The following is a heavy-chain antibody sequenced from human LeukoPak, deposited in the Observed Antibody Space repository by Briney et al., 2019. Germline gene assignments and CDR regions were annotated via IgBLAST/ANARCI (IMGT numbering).Heavy chain of an antibody. D-gene: IGHD5-18*01. CDR3: ARADWDTAMIDY. V-gene: IGHV3-21*01. CDR1: GFTFSSYS. CDR2: ISSSSSYI. J-gene: IGHJ4*02. Sequence: GGSLRLSCAASGFTFSSYSMNWVRQAPGKGLEWVSSISSSSSYIYYADSVKGRFTISRDNSKNTLYLQMNSLRAEDTAVYYCARADWDTAMIDYWGQGTLVTVSS.